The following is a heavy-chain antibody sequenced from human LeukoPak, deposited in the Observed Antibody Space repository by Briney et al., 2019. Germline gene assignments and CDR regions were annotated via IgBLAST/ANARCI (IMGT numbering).Heavy chain of an antibody. CDR3: AKDEGATGLDY. V-gene: IGHV3-23*01. CDR1: GFTFSSYA. CDR2: ISGGGGST. D-gene: IGHD1-26*01. Sequence: GRSLRLSCAASGFTFSSYAMDWVRQAPGKGLEWVSLISGGGGSTYYADSVKGRFTISRDNSKNTVYLQMNSLRAEDTAVYYCAKDEGATGLDYWGQGTLVTVSS. J-gene: IGHJ4*02.